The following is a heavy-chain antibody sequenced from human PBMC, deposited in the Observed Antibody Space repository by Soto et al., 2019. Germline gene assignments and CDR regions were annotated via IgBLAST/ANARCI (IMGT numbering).Heavy chain of an antibody. J-gene: IGHJ3*02. V-gene: IGHV4-34*01. D-gene: IGHD6-13*01. CDR2: INHSGST. CDR3: ARVRGGPSAAISAAAGDAFDI. CDR1: GGSFSGYY. Sequence: SETLSLTCAVYGGSFSGYYWSWIRQPPGKGLEWIGEINHSGSTNYNPSLKSRVTISVDTSKNQFSLKLSSVTAADTAVYYCARVRGGPSAAISAAAGDAFDIWGQGTMVTVSS.